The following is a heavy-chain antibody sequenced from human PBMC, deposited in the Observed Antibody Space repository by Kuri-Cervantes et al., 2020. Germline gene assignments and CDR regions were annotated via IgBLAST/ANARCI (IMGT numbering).Heavy chain of an antibody. D-gene: IGHD6-19*01. J-gene: IGHJ4*02. CDR2: ISYDGSNK. CDR3: ARIFSSRYSSGWYLDY. Sequence: GESLKIFCAASGFTFSSYAMHWVCQAPGKGLEWVAVISYDGSNKYYADSVKGRFTISRDNSKNTLYLQMNSLRAEDTAVYYCARIFSSRYSSGWYLDYWGQGTLVTVSS. CDR1: GFTFSSYA. V-gene: IGHV3-30-3*01.